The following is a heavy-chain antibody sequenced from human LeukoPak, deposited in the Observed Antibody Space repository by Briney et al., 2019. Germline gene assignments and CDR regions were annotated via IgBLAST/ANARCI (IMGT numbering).Heavy chain of an antibody. V-gene: IGHV3-74*01. CDR1: GFTFSSYW. CDR3: ARAAYYRFDY. J-gene: IGHJ4*02. CDR2: INSDGSTI. D-gene: IGHD1-26*01. Sequence: GGSLRLSCAASGFTFSSYWVHWVRQAPGKGLEWVARINSDGSTINHADSVRGRFTISRDNAENTLYLQMSSLSAEDTAIYFCARAAYYRFDYWGQGTLVTVSS.